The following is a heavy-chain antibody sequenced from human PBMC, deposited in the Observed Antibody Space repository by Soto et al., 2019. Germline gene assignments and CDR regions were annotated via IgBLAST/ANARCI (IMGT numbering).Heavy chain of an antibody. CDR2: VWFDGSQK. CDR1: GFTFSRYG. J-gene: IGHJ6*02. CDR3: ARGNYGSGSNYYYGMGV. V-gene: IGHV3-33*01. D-gene: IGHD3-10*01. Sequence: QVQLVESGGGVVQPGRSLRLSCAASGFTFSRYGMHWVRQAPGKGLEWVAVVWFDGSQKYYGDSVKGRFTITRDNSKNTLYLEMNSLRAEDTAVYYCARGNYGSGSNYYYGMGVWGQGTTVIVSS.